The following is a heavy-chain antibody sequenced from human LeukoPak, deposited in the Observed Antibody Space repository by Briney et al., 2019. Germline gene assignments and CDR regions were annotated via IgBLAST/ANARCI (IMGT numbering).Heavy chain of an antibody. D-gene: IGHD2-15*01. CDR3: AREYSYYFDS. Sequence: TGGFLRLSCAASGFTFSSYAMHWVRQAPGKGLEWVAVISYDGSNKYYADSVKGRFTISRDNSKNTLYLQMNSLRVEDTAVYFCAREYSYYFDSWGQGTLVTVSS. CDR1: GFTFSSYA. J-gene: IGHJ4*02. CDR2: ISYDGSNK. V-gene: IGHV3-30-3*01.